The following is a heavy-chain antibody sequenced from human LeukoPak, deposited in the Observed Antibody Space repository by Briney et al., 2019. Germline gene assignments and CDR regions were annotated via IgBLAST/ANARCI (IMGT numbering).Heavy chain of an antibody. J-gene: IGHJ6*02. CDR2: IYKDGTT. Sequence: GGSLRLSCAASGFTVSNNYMNWVRQAPGKGLEWVSVIYKDGTTYYADSVKGRFTISRDTSKNTLDLQMNSLRAEDTALYYCARDPGSINGMDVWGQGTTVTVSS. D-gene: IGHD2/OR15-2a*01. CDR3: ARDPGSINGMDV. V-gene: IGHV3-66*01. CDR1: GFTVSNNY.